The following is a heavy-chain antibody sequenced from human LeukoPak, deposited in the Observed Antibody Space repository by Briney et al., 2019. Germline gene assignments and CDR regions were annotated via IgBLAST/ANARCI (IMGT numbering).Heavy chain of an antibody. CDR3: ARSHSPYYYGSEEDFDY. D-gene: IGHD3-10*01. Sequence: PGGSLRLSCAASGFTFSSYGMHWARQAPGKGLEWVAVIWYDGSNKYYADSVKGRFTISRDNSKNTLYLQMNSLRAEDTAVYYCARSHSPYYYGSEEDFDYWGQGTLVTVSS. CDR2: IWYDGSNK. V-gene: IGHV3-33*01. J-gene: IGHJ4*02. CDR1: GFTFSSYG.